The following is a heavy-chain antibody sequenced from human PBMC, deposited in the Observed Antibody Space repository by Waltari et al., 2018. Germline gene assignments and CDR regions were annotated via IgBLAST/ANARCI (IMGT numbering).Heavy chain of an antibody. CDR2: IDPEDGET. J-gene: IGHJ5*02. D-gene: IGHD2-2*01. CDR1: GNSLRDHS. CDR3: VRRSGHCDGTTCSAGWFDP. Sequence: EIRLLQSGAEVKKPGATVKIPCKASGNSLRDHSIHWVPQVPGKGLEWIGRIDPEDGETIYAEKFEDRVTLTADLATETAYLELSRLSSDDTATYYCVRRSGHCDGTTCSAGWFDPWGQGTLVKVSS. V-gene: IGHV1-69-2*01.